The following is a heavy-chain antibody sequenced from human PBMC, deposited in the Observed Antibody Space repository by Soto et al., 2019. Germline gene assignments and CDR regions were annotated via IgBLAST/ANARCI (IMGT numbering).Heavy chain of an antibody. CDR3: TRSLAKDLDL. Sequence: PGGSLRLSGSASGFNFGVYAMNWVRQAPGKGLEWVGFIRRKAYGGTTDYAASVKGRFTISRDDSRSIAYLQMNSLKTEDTGVYDCTRSLAKDLDLWGQGTLVTVSS. D-gene: IGHD5-12*01. CDR2: IRRKAYGGTT. CDR1: GFNFGVYA. V-gene: IGHV3-49*04. J-gene: IGHJ5*02.